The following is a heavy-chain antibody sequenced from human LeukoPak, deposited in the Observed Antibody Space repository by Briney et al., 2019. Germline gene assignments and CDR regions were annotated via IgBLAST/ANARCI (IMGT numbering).Heavy chain of an antibody. CDR1: GFTVSSNY. V-gene: IGHV3-53*01. J-gene: IGHJ4*02. D-gene: IGHD5-12*01. CDR3: ARVWLNYFDY. Sequence: GGSLRLSCAASGFTVSSNYMSWVRQAPGKGLEWVSVIYSGGSTYYADSVKGRFTTSRDNSKNTLYLQMNSLRAEDTAVYYCARVWLNYFDYWGQGTLVTVSS. CDR2: IYSGGST.